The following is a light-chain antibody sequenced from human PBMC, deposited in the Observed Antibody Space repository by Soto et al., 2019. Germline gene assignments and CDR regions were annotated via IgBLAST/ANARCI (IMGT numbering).Light chain of an antibody. CDR2: CAS. CDR1: QSVSSN. J-gene: IGKJ1*01. Sequence: EIVMTQSPATLSVSPGERATLSCRASQSVSSNLAWYQQKPGQAPLLLIYCASTRATGIPARFSGSGSGTEFTLTISSLQSEDFAVYYCQQYNNWRTFGQGTKVEIK. V-gene: IGKV3-15*01. CDR3: QQYNNWRT.